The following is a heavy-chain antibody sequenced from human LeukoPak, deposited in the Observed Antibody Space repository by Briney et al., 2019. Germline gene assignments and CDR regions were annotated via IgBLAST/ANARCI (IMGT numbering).Heavy chain of an antibody. V-gene: IGHV4-31*03. CDR3: ASTGLRNWFDP. CDR1: GGSISRGGYY. Sequence: SQTLSLTCTVSGGSISRGGYYWSWIRQHPGKGLEWIGYIYYSGSTYYNPSLKSRVTISVDTSKNQFSLKLSSVTAADTAVYYCASTGLRNWFDPWGQGTLVTVSS. CDR2: IYYSGST. J-gene: IGHJ5*02. D-gene: IGHD1-14*01.